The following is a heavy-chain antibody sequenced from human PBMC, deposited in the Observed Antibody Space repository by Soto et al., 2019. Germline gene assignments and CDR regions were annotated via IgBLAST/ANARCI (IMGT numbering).Heavy chain of an antibody. CDR1: GYTFTSYD. J-gene: IGHJ3*02. Sequence: ASVKVSCKASGYTFTSYDINWVRPATGQGPEWMGWMSPNTGTIVYAQKFQGRVTMTRNTSTSTAYMTLSSLRSEDTAVYYCARDRPGIKTYEAFDIWGQGTTVTVSS. V-gene: IGHV1-8*01. CDR2: MSPNTGTI. CDR3: ARDRPGIKTYEAFDI. D-gene: IGHD1-20*01.